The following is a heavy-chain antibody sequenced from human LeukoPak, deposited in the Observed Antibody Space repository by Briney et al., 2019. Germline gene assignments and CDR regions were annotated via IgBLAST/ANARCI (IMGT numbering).Heavy chain of an antibody. J-gene: IGHJ4*02. V-gene: IGHV3-48*03. Sequence: PGGSLRLSCAASGFTFSSYEMNWVRQAPGKGLEWVSYISSSGSTIYYADSVKGRFTISRGNAKNSLYLQMNSLRAEDTAVYYCARYGYDSSVWGQGTLVTVSS. CDR3: ARYGYDSSV. D-gene: IGHD3-22*01. CDR2: ISSSGSTI. CDR1: GFTFSSYE.